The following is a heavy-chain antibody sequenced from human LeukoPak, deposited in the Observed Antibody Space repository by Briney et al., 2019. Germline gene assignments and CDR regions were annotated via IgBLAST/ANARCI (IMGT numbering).Heavy chain of an antibody. CDR1: GGSISNYF. CDR2: IYSSGST. V-gene: IGHV4-59*08. CDR3: ARRPTGDPKFDY. J-gene: IGHJ4*02. Sequence: PSETLSLTCSVSGGSISNYFWTWIRQPPGKGLEWIGYIYSSGSTYYNPSLKSRVTILVDTSKNRFSLELSTVTAADTAVYYCARRPTGDPKFDYWGQGTLVTVSS. D-gene: IGHD7-27*01.